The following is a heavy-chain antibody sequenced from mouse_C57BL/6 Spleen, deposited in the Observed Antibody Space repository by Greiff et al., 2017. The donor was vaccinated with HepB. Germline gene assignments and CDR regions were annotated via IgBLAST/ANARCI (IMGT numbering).Heavy chain of an antibody. CDR3: ARDGLLGRYFEV. Sequence: EVMLVESGGGLVQSGRSLRLSCATSGFTFSDFYMEWVRQAPGKGLEWLAASRNKANDYTTEYSASMKGRFIVSRDTSQSILYLQMNALRAEDTAIYYCARDGLLGRYFEVWGTGTTVTVSS. J-gene: IGHJ1*03. CDR1: GFTFSDFY. CDR2: SRNKANDYTT. D-gene: IGHD4-1*01. V-gene: IGHV7-1*01.